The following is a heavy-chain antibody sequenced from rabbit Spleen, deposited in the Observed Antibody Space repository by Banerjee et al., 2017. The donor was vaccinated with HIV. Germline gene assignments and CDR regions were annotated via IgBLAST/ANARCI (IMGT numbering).Heavy chain of an antibody. CDR1: GFSFSNKAV. J-gene: IGHJ6*01. Sequence: QEQLEESGGGLVKPEGSLTVTCKVSGFSFSNKAVMCWVRQAPGKGLEWIACINAITGKAVYASWAKGRFTFSKTSSTTVTLQMTSLTAADTATYFCARDTSSSFSSYGMDLWGPGTLVTVS. CDR3: ARDTSSSFSSYGMDL. V-gene: IGHV1S45*01. CDR2: INAITGKA. D-gene: IGHD1-1*01.